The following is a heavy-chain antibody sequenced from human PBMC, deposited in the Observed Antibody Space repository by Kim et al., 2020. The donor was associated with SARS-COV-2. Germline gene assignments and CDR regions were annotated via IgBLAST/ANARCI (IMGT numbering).Heavy chain of an antibody. CDR2: ISGSGSVT. D-gene: IGHD3-3*01. Sequence: GGSLRLSCEASGFTFSSYEFNWVRQAPGKGLEWLAYISGSGSVTYFADSVKGRFTISRHNGQNSLSLQMNGLRAEDTAVYYCARHFRFLEWSVSGGYMDGWGKGTTVIVSS. CDR1: GFTFSSYE. J-gene: IGHJ6*03. V-gene: IGHV3-48*03. CDR3: ARHFRFLEWSVSGGYMDG.